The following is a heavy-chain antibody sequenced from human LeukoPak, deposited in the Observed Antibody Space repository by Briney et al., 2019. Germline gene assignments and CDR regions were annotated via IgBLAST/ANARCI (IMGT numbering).Heavy chain of an antibody. CDR3: ARLWRAVGTFDY. CDR1: GFTVSSNY. CDR2: IYSGGST. Sequence: PGGSLRLSCAASGFTVSSNYMSWVRQAPGKGLEWVSVIYSGGSTYYADSVKGRFTISRDNSKNTLYLQVNSLRAEDTAVYYCARLWRAVGTFDYWGQGTLVTVSS. V-gene: IGHV3-53*01. D-gene: IGHD6-19*01. J-gene: IGHJ4*02.